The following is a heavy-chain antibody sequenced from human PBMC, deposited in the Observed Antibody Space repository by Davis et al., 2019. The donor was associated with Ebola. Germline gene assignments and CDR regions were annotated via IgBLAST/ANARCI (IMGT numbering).Heavy chain of an antibody. CDR1: GFTFSSYA. CDR2: ISGSGSTI. V-gene: IGHV3-48*04. CDR3: ARDVELWSFSV. J-gene: IGHJ6*04. D-gene: IGHD5-18*01. Sequence: PGGSLRLSCAASGFTFSSYAMHWVRQAPGKGLEWVSYISGSGSTIYYADSVKGRFTISRDNAKNSLYLQMNSLRAEDTAVYYCARDVELWSFSVWGKGTTVTVSS.